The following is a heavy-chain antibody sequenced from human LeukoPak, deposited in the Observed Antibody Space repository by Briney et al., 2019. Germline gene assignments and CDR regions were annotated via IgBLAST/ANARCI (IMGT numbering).Heavy chain of an antibody. V-gene: IGHV4-59*01. CDR3: ASLSGYQYYYGMDV. J-gene: IGHJ6*02. Sequence: TSETLSLTCTVSGGSISSYYWSWIRQPPGKGLEWIGYIYYSGSTNYNPFLKSRVTISVDTSKNQFSLKLSSVTAADTAVYYCASLSGYQYYYGMDVWGQGTTVTVSS. CDR1: GGSISSYY. D-gene: IGHD3-3*01. CDR2: IYYSGST.